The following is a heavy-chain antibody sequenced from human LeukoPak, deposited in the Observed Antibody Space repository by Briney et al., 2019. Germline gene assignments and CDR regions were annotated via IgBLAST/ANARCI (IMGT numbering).Heavy chain of an antibody. CDR3: ARDDYNWFHP. J-gene: IGHJ5*02. V-gene: IGHV4-4*07. Sequence: NSSETLSLTCTVSGGSISSYYWSWIRQPAGKGQEWIGRIYTNESTNYNPSLKSRVTMSVDTSKNQFSLRLSSVTAADTAVYYCARDDYNWFHPWGQGTLVTVSS. CDR2: IYTNEST. CDR1: GGSISSYY. D-gene: IGHD2-21*02.